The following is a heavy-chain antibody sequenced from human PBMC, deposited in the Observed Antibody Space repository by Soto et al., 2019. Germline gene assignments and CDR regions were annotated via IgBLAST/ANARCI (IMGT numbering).Heavy chain of an antibody. CDR3: AKDATAVNGVWDPFDM. D-gene: IGHD2-8*01. J-gene: IGHJ3*02. CDR1: GFTFSAYA. V-gene: IGHV3-23*01. Sequence: EVQLLESGGGVVQPGGSLRLSCAASGFTFSAYAMSWVRQAPGKGLQWVSGVGGSDIDKHYADSVRGRFTVSRDNSKNTLYLQMNSLRADDTAVYYCAKDATAVNGVWDPFDMWGQGTEVTVSS. CDR2: VGGSDIDK.